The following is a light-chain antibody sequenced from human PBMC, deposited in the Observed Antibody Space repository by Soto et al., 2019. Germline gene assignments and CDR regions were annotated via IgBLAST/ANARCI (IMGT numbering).Light chain of an antibody. Sequence: IQMTQSPSTLSASVGDRVTITCRASQSISSWLAWYQQKPGKAPKFLIYDASSLESGVPSRFSGSGSGTEFTLTISSLQPDDFATYYCQQYNSYSQTFGQGTKV. CDR3: QQYNSYSQT. CDR2: DAS. CDR1: QSISSW. V-gene: IGKV1-5*01. J-gene: IGKJ1*01.